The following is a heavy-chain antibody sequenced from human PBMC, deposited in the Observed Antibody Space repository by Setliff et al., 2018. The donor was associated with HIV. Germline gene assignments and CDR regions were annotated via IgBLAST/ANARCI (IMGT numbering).Heavy chain of an antibody. CDR1: GYTFTDYY. D-gene: IGHD5-12*01. CDR2: FDPQDGET. J-gene: IGHJ4*02. V-gene: IGHV1-24*01. Sequence: ASVMVSCKTSGYTFTDYYIHWVRQAPGQGLEWMGYFDPQDGETVYAQKFQGRVTMTEDTSTDTAYMEMSGLRSEDTAVYYCAIDGAGGWLRPMPDYWGQGTLVTVSS. CDR3: AIDGAGGWLRPMPDY.